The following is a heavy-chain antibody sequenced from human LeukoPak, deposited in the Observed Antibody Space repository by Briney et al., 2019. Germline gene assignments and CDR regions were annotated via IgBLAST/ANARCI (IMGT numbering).Heavy chain of an antibody. J-gene: IGHJ6*02. CDR3: ARGPMDVWGSYRSVLDYCYYYGMDV. D-gene: IGHD3-16*02. CDR1: GYTFTSYD. Sequence: ASVKVSCKASGYTFTSYDINWVRQATGQGLEWMGWMNPNSGNTGYAQEFQGRVTMTRNTSISTAYMELSSLRSEDTAVYYCARGPMDVWGSYRSVLDYCYYYGMDVWGQGTTVTVSS. CDR2: MNPNSGNT. V-gene: IGHV1-8*01.